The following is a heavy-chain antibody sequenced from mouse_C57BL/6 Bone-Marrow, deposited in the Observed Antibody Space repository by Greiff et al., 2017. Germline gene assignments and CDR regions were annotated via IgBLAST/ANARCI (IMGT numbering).Heavy chain of an antibody. J-gene: IGHJ2*01. CDR3: ARSLVTTDFDY. D-gene: IGHD2-2*01. CDR1: GFTFTDYY. V-gene: IGHV7-3*01. Sequence: MLVESGGGLVQPGGSLSLSCAASGFTFTDYYMSWVRQPPGKALEWLGFIRNKANGYTTEYSASVKGRFTISRDNSQSILYLQMNALRAEDSATYYCARSLVTTDFDYWGQGTTLTVSS. CDR2: IRNKANGYTT.